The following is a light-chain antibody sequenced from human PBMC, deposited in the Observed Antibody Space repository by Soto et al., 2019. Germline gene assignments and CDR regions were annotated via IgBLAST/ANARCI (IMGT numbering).Light chain of an antibody. V-gene: IGKV1-9*01. J-gene: IGKJ4*01. CDR2: TAS. CDR3: QQTRAYPST. CDR1: QDIAIY. Sequence: IQMTQSPSPLSGSVGDRLPVTCGASQDIAIYLAWYQQKPGEAPNLLIHTASTLHGGVPSRFSGSGSGTDFTLTITSLQAEDFATYYCQQTRAYPSTFGGGTKVDIK.